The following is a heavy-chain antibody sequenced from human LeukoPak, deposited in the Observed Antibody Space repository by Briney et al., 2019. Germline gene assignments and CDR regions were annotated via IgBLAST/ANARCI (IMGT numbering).Heavy chain of an antibody. V-gene: IGHV3-48*03. Sequence: GGSLRLSCAASGFALSSYEMNWVRLAPGKGLEWISYISRTGNSIYYADSVKGRFTISRDSAKNSLYLQMNSLRAEDTAVYYCARGPYSSNWYVDYWGQGTLVTVAS. J-gene: IGHJ4*02. CDR2: ISRTGNSI. CDR1: GFALSSYE. D-gene: IGHD6-13*01. CDR3: ARGPYSSNWYVDY.